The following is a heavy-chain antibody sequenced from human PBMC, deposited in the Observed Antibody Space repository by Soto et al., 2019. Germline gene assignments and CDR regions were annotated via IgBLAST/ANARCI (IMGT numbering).Heavy chain of an antibody. V-gene: IGHV3-23*01. CDR1: GFTFSSCA. D-gene: IGHD5-18*01. Sequence: PGGSLRLSCAASGFTFSSCAMSWARQAPGKGLEWVSTICGDGDNTYYADSVKGRFTISRDNSKNTLYLQMNGLRAEDTAVYYCARDPLWGTAMVLWYFDLWGRGTLVTVSS. CDR2: ICGDGDNT. J-gene: IGHJ2*01. CDR3: ARDPLWGTAMVLWYFDL.